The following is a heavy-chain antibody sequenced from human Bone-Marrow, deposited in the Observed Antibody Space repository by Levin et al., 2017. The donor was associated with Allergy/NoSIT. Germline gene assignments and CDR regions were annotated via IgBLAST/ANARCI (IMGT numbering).Heavy chain of an antibody. CDR3: TANWKIKPAVTTVTTGIYDYYGMDV. V-gene: IGHV3-15*01. Sequence: AGGSLRLSCAASGFTFSNAWMSWVRQAPGKGLEWVGRIKSKTDGGTTDYAAPVKGRFTISRDDSKNTLYLQMNSLKTEDTAVYYCTANWKIKPAVTTVTTGIYDYYGMDVWGQGTTVTVSS. CDR2: IKSKTDGGTT. J-gene: IGHJ6*02. D-gene: IGHD4-17*01. CDR1: GFTFSNAW.